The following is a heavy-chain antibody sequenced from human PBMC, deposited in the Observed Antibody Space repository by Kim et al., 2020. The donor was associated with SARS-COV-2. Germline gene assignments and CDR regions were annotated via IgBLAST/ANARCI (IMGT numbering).Heavy chain of an antibody. V-gene: IGHV1-18*01. Sequence: LKGRVTMTTDTSTSTAYMELRSLRPDDTAVYYCARGGRSGIAARVDAFDIWGQGTMVTVSS. CDR3: ARGGRSGIAARVDAFDI. J-gene: IGHJ3*02. D-gene: IGHD6-6*01.